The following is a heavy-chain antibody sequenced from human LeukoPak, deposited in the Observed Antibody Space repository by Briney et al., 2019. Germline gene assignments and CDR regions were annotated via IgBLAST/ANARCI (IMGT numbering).Heavy chain of an antibody. V-gene: IGHV4-61*01. CDR3: ARCPGGGTAAN. CDR1: GGSVSIGSYY. Sequence: TSETLSLTCTLSGGSVSIGSYYWSWIRQPPGKGLEWIGYIYYSGSTNYNPSLKSRVTISVDMSKVQFSLRLMSGTTADAAVYYCARCPGGGTAANWGQGTMVTVSS. J-gene: IGHJ3*01. CDR2: IYYSGST. D-gene: IGHD1-7*01.